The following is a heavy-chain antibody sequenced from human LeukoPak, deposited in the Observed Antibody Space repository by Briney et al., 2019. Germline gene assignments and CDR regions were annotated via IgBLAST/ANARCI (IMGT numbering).Heavy chain of an antibody. D-gene: IGHD4-17*01. CDR1: GDSINSGSYY. CDR3: ARAIDYGDSYFDY. V-gene: IGHV4-61*02. Sequence: SQTLSLTCTVSGDSINSGSYYWSWIRQPAGKGLEWIGRTYHSGSANYNPSLKSRVTISVDTSKNQFSLRLSSVTAADTAVYYCARAIDYGDSYFDYWGQGTLVTVSS. J-gene: IGHJ4*02. CDR2: TYHSGSA.